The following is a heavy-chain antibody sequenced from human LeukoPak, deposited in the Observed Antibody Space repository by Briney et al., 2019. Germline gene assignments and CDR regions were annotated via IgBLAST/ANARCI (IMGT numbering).Heavy chain of an antibody. CDR1: GFTFSSYG. J-gene: IGHJ4*02. V-gene: IGHV3-30*18. CDR2: ISYDGSNK. Sequence: GGSLRLSCAASGFTFSSYGMHWVRQAPGKGLEWVAVISYDGSNKYYADSVKGRFAISRDNSKNTLYLQMNSLRAEDTAVYYCAKWGDYYDSSGYYYTPDYWGQGTLVTVSS. D-gene: IGHD3-22*01. CDR3: AKWGDYYDSSGYYYTPDY.